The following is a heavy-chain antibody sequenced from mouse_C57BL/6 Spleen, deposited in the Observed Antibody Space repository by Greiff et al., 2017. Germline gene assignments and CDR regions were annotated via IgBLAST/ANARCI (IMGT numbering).Heavy chain of an antibody. Sequence: VQLQQSGAELVRPGASVKLSCTASGFNIKDDYMHWVKQRPEQGLEWIGWIDPENGDTEYASKFQGKATITADTSSNTAYLQLSSLTSEDTAVXYCTTGGNYGNFDVWGTGTTVTVSS. CDR1: GFNIKDDY. J-gene: IGHJ1*03. CDR2: IDPENGDT. V-gene: IGHV14-4*01. D-gene: IGHD2-1*01. CDR3: TTGGNYGNFDV.